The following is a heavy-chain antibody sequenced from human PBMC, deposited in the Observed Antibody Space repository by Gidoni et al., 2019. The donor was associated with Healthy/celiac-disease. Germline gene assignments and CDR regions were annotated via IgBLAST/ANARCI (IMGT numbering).Heavy chain of an antibody. J-gene: IGHJ6*02. Sequence: QVQLQESGPGLVKPSETLSLTCTASGGSISSYYWSWIRQPPGKGLEWIGYIYYSGSTNYNPSLKSRVTISVDTSKNQFSLKLSSVTAADTAVYYCARGSGSYHFYYYYYGMDVWGQGTTVTVSS. CDR3: ARGSGSYHFYYYYYGMDV. CDR1: GGSISSYY. V-gene: IGHV4-59*08. D-gene: IGHD3-10*01. CDR2: IYYSGST.